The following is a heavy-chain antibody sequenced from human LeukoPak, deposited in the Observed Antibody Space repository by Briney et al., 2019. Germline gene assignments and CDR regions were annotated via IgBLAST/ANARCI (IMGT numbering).Heavy chain of an antibody. CDR3: ARGGRSSELV. Sequence: GGSLRLSCAASGFIVSSVYMSWVRQSPGKGLECVSIIYSTGDTYYADSVKGRFTISRDVSKNTVYLQMNSLRAEDTAVYYCARGGRSSELVWGQGTRVTVSS. CDR2: IYSTGDT. CDR1: GFIVSSVY. V-gene: IGHV3-53*01. J-gene: IGHJ4*02. D-gene: IGHD6-6*01.